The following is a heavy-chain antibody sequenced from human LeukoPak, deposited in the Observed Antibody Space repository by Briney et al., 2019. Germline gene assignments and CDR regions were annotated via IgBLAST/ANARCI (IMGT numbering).Heavy chain of an antibody. J-gene: IGHJ4*02. CDR1: GFTFSSYW. CDR3: ARAAGKYYFDY. V-gene: IGHV3-23*01. Sequence: GGSLRLSCAASGFTFSSYWMHWVRQAPGKGLEWLSTISGGGGSTYYADSVKGRFTISRDNSKNTLYLQMNSLRAEDTAVYYCARAAGKYYFDYWGQGTLVTVSS. D-gene: IGHD6-19*01. CDR2: ISGGGGST.